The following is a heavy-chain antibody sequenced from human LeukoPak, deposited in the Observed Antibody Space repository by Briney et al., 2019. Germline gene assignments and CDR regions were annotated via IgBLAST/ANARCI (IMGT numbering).Heavy chain of an antibody. Sequence: ASVKVSCKASGYTFTGYYMHWVRQAPGQGLEWMGWINPNSGGTNYAQKFQGRVTMTRDTSISTAYMELSRLRPDDTAVYYCARASTNYDYVWGSYRQTGYFDYWGQGTLVTVSS. V-gene: IGHV1-2*02. D-gene: IGHD3-16*02. CDR2: INPNSGGT. CDR1: GYTFTGYY. CDR3: ARASTNYDYVWGSYRQTGYFDY. J-gene: IGHJ4*02.